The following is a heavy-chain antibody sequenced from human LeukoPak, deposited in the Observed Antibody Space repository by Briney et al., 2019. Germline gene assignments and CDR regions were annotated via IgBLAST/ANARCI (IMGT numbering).Heavy chain of an antibody. D-gene: IGHD3-22*01. CDR2: ISAYNGNT. Sequence: ASVKVSCKASGGTFSSYAISWVRQAPGQGLEWMGLISAYNGNTNYAQKLQGRVTMTTDTSTGTAYMELRSLRSDETAVYYCARASWLLDPGGDDYWGQGTLVTVSS. V-gene: IGHV1-18*01. CDR3: ARASWLLDPGGDDY. CDR1: GGTFSSYA. J-gene: IGHJ4*02.